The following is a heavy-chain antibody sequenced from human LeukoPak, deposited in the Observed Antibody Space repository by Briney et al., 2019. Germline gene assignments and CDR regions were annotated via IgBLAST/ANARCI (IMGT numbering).Heavy chain of an antibody. D-gene: IGHD3-22*01. CDR1: GFTFSDHY. Sequence: GGSLRLSCAASGFTFSDHYMDWVRQAPGKGLEWVGRTRNKANSYTTEYAASVKGRFTISRDDSKNSLYLQMNSLKTEDTAVYYCARGRSIVSDYWGQGTLVTVSS. V-gene: IGHV3-72*01. CDR3: ARGRSIVSDY. J-gene: IGHJ4*02. CDR2: TRNKANSYTT.